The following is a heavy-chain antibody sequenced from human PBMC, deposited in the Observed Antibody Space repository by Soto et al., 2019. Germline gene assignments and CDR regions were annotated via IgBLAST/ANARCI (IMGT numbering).Heavy chain of an antibody. CDR1: GFTFNTYG. Sequence: QVQLVESGGGVVQPGESRRLSCAASGFTFNTYGMHWVRQAPGKGLEWVAVISKDGDIKFYADSMKGRFTISRDNSKNTLYLQVNSLRPEDTAVYYCTNWNYPQSDWGQGTRVTVSS. V-gene: IGHV3-30*18. CDR2: ISKDGDIK. J-gene: IGHJ4*02. CDR3: TNWNYPQSD. D-gene: IGHD1-7*01.